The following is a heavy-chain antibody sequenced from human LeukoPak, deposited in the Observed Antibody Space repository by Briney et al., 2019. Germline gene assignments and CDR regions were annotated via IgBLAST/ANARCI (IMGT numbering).Heavy chain of an antibody. CDR3: ARLYCSGGSCYAEYYSDY. D-gene: IGHD2-15*01. J-gene: IGHJ4*02. Sequence: SETLSLTCTVSGGSISSGDYYWSWLRQPPGKGLEWIGYIYYSGSTYYNPALKSRLTISVDTSKNQSSLKLSSVTAADTAVYYCARLYCSGGSCYAEYYSDYWGQGTLVAVSS. V-gene: IGHV4-30-4*01. CDR2: IYYSGST. CDR1: GGSISSGDYY.